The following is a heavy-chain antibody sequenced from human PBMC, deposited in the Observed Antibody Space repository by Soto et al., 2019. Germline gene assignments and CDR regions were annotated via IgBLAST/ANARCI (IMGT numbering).Heavy chain of an antibody. CDR1: GGSISSYY. D-gene: IGHD3-22*01. J-gene: IGHJ4*02. CDR2: IYYSGST. V-gene: IGHV4-59*01. Sequence: AETLSLTCTVSGGSISSYYWSWILQRAGKGLEWIGYIYYSGSTNYNPSLKSRVNISVDTSKNQFSLKLSSVAAAYTAVYYCARCKVYYDNSGYSRIGYFDYWGQGTLVTVSS. CDR3: ARCKVYYDNSGYSRIGYFDY.